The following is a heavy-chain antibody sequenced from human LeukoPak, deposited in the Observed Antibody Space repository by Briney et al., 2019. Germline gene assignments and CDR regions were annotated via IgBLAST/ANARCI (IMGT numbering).Heavy chain of an antibody. Sequence: SETLSLTCTVSGGSISSYYWSWIRQPPGKGLEWIGYIYYSGSTNYNPSLKSRVTISVDTSKNQFSLKLSSVTAADAAVYYCAREAAAGAFDIWGQGTMVTVSS. D-gene: IGHD6-13*01. CDR1: GGSISSYY. CDR3: AREAAAGAFDI. CDR2: IYYSGST. J-gene: IGHJ3*02. V-gene: IGHV4-59*08.